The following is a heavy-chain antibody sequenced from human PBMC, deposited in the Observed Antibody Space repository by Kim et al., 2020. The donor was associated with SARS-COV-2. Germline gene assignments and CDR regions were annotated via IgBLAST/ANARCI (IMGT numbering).Heavy chain of an antibody. CDR3: ARDGGELRDSYYFDY. Sequence: GFTGRFVFSLDTSVSTAYLQISSLKAEDTAVYYCARDGGELRDSYYFDYWGQGTLVTVSS. D-gene: IGHD1-26*01. J-gene: IGHJ4*02. V-gene: IGHV7-4-1*02.